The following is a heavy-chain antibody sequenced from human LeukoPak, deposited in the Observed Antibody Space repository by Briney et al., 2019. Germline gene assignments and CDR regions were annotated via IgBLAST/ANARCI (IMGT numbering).Heavy chain of an antibody. CDR2: INPSGGST. J-gene: IGHJ4*02. CDR3: AKDGGLWVSAHWGDS. Sequence: ASVKVSCKASGYTFTSYYMHWERQAPGQGLEWMGIINPSGGSTSYAQKFQGRVTMTRDTSTSTVYMELSSLRAEDTAVYYCAKDGGLWVSAHWGDSWGRGTLVTVSS. CDR1: GYTFTSYY. V-gene: IGHV1-46*01. D-gene: IGHD7-27*01.